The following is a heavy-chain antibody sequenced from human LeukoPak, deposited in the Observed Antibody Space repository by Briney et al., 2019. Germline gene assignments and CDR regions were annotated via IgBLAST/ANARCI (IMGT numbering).Heavy chain of an antibody. CDR2: INPNSGGT. J-gene: IGHJ4*02. CDR3: ARGLVGATSCSDY. D-gene: IGHD1-26*01. V-gene: IGHV1-2*02. Sequence: ASVKVSCKASGYTFTGYYMHWVRQAPGQGLEWMGWINPNSGGTNYAQKFQGRVTMTRDTSISTAYMELSRLRSDDTAVYYCARGLVGATSCSDYWGQGTLVTVSS. CDR1: GYTFTGYY.